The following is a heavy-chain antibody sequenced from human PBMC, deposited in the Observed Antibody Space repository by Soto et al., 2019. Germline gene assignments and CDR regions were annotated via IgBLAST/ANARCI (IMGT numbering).Heavy chain of an antibody. CDR3: AKGDIVVVPAAIGTYYYYGMDV. V-gene: IGHV3-30*18. D-gene: IGHD2-2*02. CDR1: GFTFSSYG. J-gene: IGHJ6*02. CDR2: ISYDGSNK. Sequence: GGSLRLSGAASGFTFSSYGMHWVRQAPGKGLEWVAVISYDGSNKYYADSVKGRFTISRDNSKNTLYLQMNSLRAEDTAVYYCAKGDIVVVPAAIGTYYYYGMDVWGQGTTVTVSS.